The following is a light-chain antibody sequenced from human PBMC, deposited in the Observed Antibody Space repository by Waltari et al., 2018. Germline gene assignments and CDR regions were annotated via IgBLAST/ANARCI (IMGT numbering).Light chain of an antibody. Sequence: EIVLTQSPGTLSLSPGERATLSCRASQSIGRYLVWYQQKPGQAPRLLIDSASSRATGIPDRFSGSGSGKDFSLTISRLEPEDFAVYYCQNHERLPATFGPGTKVEIK. CDR1: QSIGRY. CDR2: SAS. CDR3: QNHERLPAT. J-gene: IGKJ1*01. V-gene: IGKV3-20*01.